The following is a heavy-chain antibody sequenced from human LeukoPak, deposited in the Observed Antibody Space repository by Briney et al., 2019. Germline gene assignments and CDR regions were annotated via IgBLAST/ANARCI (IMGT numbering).Heavy chain of an antibody. J-gene: IGHJ3*02. CDR1: GCTLTELS. CDR2: FDPEDGET. Sequence: ASVKVSCKVSGCTLTELSMHWVRQAPGKGLEWMGGFDPEDGETIYAQKFQGRVTMTEDTSTDTAYMELSSLRSEDTAVYYCATGPSGKSHSRDAFDIWGQGTMVTVSS. D-gene: IGHD1-26*01. V-gene: IGHV1-24*01. CDR3: ATGPSGKSHSRDAFDI.